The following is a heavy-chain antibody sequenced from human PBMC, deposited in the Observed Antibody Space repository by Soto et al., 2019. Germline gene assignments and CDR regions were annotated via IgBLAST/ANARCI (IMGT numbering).Heavy chain of an antibody. J-gene: IGHJ4*02. CDR1: GFTFSSYS. D-gene: IGHD6-19*01. CDR2: ISSSSSYI. Sequence: GESLKISCAASGFTFSSYSMNWVRQAPGKGLEWVSSISSSSSYIYYADSVKGRFTISRDNAKNSLYLQMNSLRAEDTAVYYCARDHSSGWYFDYWGQGTLVTVSS. CDR3: ARDHSSGWYFDY. V-gene: IGHV3-21*01.